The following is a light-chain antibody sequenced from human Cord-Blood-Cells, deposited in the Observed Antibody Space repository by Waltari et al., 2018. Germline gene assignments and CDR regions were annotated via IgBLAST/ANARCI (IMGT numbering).Light chain of an antibody. Sequence: QSALTQPASVSGSPGQSTTLSCTGTSSEVGGYNYVSWYQQHPGKAPKRMSYDVSNRPSGVSNRFSGSKSGNTACLNSSGLQAEDDAGYYCRTYTSSSTWVFGGWTKLTVL. J-gene: IGLJ3*02. CDR3: RTYTSSSTWV. CDR1: SSEVGGYNY. CDR2: DVS. V-gene: IGLV2-14*01.